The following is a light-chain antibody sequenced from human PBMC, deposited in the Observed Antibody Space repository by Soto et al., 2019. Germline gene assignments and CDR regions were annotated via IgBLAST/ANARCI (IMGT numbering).Light chain of an antibody. CDR2: SNN. CDR1: RSSVGSNT. Sequence: QLVLTQPPSASGTPGQRVTISCSGSRSSVGSNTVNWYQHLPGTAPKLLIYSNNHRPSGVPDRFSASKAGASASLAISGLQSEDEGDYYGAACDASLGGVYVFGSGTKVTVL. CDR3: AACDASLGGVYV. V-gene: IGLV1-44*01. J-gene: IGLJ1*01.